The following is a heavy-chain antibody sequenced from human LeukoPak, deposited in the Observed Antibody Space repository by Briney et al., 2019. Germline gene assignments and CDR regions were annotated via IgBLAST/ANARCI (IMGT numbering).Heavy chain of an antibody. CDR2: ISAYNGNT. CDR3: ARDKLVSSGWYCNY. CDR1: GYTFTSYG. J-gene: IGHJ4*02. D-gene: IGHD6-19*01. Sequence: AASVKVSCKASGYTFTSYGISWVRQAPGQGLEWMGWISAYNGNTNYAQKLQGRVTMTTDTSTSTAYMELRSLRSDDTAVYYCARDKLVSSGWYCNYWGQGTTVTVSS. V-gene: IGHV1-18*01.